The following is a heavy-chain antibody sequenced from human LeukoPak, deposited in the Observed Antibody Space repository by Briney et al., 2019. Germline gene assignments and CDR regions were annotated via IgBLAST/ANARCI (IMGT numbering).Heavy chain of an antibody. CDR3: ARVPEGVDYGGLYYFDY. V-gene: IGHV6-1*01. J-gene: IGHJ4*02. CDR1: GDSVSSNSAA. D-gene: IGHD4-23*01. CDR2: TYYRSKWYN. Sequence: SQTLSLTCAISGDSVSSNSAAWNWIRQSPSRGLEWLGRTYYRSKWYNDYAVSVKSRITINPDTSKNQFSLQLNSVTPEDTAVYYCARVPEGVDYGGLYYFDYWGQGTLVTVSS.